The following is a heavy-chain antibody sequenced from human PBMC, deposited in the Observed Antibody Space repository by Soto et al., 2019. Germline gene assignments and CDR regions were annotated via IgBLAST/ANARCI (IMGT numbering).Heavy chain of an antibody. D-gene: IGHD3-3*01. V-gene: IGHV5-10-1*01. CDR2: IDPSDSYT. CDR1: GYSFTSYW. Sequence: PGESLKISCKGSGYSFTSYWISWVRQMPGKGLEWMGRIDPSDSYTNYSPSFQGHVTISADKSISTAYLQWSSLKASDTAMYYCARHRCGYDFWSGWDYYYYYGMDVWGQGTTVTVS. CDR3: ARHRCGYDFWSGWDYYYYYGMDV. J-gene: IGHJ6*02.